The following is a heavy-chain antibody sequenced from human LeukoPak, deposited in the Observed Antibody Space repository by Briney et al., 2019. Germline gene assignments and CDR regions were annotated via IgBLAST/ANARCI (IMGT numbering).Heavy chain of an antibody. CDR2: IYSDDEK. CDR3: AHRSLSAAEFSWFDP. CDR1: GFSLTNRKVG. D-gene: IGHD6-13*01. V-gene: IGHV2-5*02. Sequence: SGPTLVKPTQPLTLTCTFSGFSLTNRKVGVGWIRQPPGKALEWLAFIYSDDEKRYSPSLNSRLTITKDSSKNQVVLTMTNMDPVDTATYYCAHRSLSAAEFSWFDPWGQGTLVTVSS. J-gene: IGHJ5*02.